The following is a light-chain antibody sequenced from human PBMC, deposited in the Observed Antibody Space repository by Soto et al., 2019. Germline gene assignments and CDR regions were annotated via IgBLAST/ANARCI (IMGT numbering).Light chain of an antibody. J-gene: IGKJ2*01. V-gene: IGKV3-15*01. CDR1: QSVGSN. CDR2: DTS. Sequence: EIVLTQSPATLSVSPGERATLSCRASQSVGSNLAWYQQKPGQAPRLLIYDTSSRATGFPVRFSGSGSETEFTLTISSLQSEDFAVYYCQQYNNWPPYTFGQGTKLEIK. CDR3: QQYNNWPPYT.